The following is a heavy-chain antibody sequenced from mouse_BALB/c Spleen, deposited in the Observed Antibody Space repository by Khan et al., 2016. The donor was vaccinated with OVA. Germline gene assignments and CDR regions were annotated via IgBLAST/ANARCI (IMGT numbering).Heavy chain of an antibody. CDR3: ARTTVPYYFDY. V-gene: IGHV1-7*01. CDR2: INPTTGYT. CDR1: GYTFTTYW. Sequence: QVQLQQSGAELAKPGASVKMSCKASGYTFTTYWMHWVKQRPGQGLEWIGYINPTTGYTESNQKFKDKATLTADESSSTAYMQLSSLTSEDSAVYYCARTTVPYYFDYWGQGTTLTVSA. J-gene: IGHJ2*01. D-gene: IGHD1-1*01.